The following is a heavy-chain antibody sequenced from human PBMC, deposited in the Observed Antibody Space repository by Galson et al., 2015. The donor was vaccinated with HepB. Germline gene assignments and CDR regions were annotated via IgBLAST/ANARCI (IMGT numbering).Heavy chain of an antibody. CDR1: GSTFTSYG. CDR3: ASHYYDNTAAFDI. J-gene: IGHJ3*02. D-gene: IGHD3-22*01. Sequence: SVKVSCKASGSTFTSYGISWVRQAPGQGLEWMGWISAYNGNTNYAQKLQGRVTMTTDTSTSTAYMELRSLRSDDTAVYYCASHYYDNTAAFDIWGQGTMVTVSS. V-gene: IGHV1-18*04. CDR2: ISAYNGNT.